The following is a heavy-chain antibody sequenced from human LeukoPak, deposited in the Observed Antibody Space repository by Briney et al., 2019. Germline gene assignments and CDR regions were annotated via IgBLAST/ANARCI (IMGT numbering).Heavy chain of an antibody. CDR1: GGSISSGGYS. Sequence: PSETLSLTCAVSGGSISSGGYSWSWIRQPPGKGLEWIGYIYHSGSTYYNPSLKSRVAISVDRSKNQFSLKLSSVTAADTAVYYCARDRGNWGQGTLVTVSS. D-gene: IGHD3-10*01. J-gene: IGHJ4*02. CDR2: IYHSGST. V-gene: IGHV4-30-2*01. CDR3: ARDRGN.